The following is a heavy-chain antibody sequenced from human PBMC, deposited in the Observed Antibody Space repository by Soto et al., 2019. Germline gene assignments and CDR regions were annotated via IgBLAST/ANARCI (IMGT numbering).Heavy chain of an antibody. D-gene: IGHD6-19*01. V-gene: IGHV1-3*01. CDR1: GYTFTTYA. CDR2: INAGNGNT. CDR3: ARGIAGIAVADSLAFDI. J-gene: IGHJ3*02. Sequence: VKVSCKASGYTFTTYAIHWVRQAPGQRLEWMGWINAGNGNTKYSQKFQGRVTITRDTSASTAYMELSSLRSEDTAVYYCARGIAGIAVADSLAFDIWGQGTMVTVSS.